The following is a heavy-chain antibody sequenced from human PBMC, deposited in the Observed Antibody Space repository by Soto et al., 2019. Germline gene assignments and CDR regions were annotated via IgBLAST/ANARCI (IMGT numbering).Heavy chain of an antibody. CDR2: INTYNGNT. Sequence: ASVKVSCKASGYTLTTYVITWVRQAPGQGLEWMGWINTYNGNTNYAQKLQGRVTMTADESTSTAYMELSSLRSEDTAVYYCARTNSSFGYYYYGMDVWGQGTTVTVSS. D-gene: IGHD6-6*01. J-gene: IGHJ6*02. V-gene: IGHV1-18*01. CDR1: GYTLTTYV. CDR3: ARTNSSFGYYYYGMDV.